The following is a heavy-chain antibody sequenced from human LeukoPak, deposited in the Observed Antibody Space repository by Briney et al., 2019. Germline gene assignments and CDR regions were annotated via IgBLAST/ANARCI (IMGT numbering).Heavy chain of an antibody. V-gene: IGHV3-53*01. CDR3: VREGYNNTWYRS. D-gene: IGHD6-13*01. J-gene: IGHJ5*02. CDR2: MYSGGKT. Sequence: GGSPRLSCAASGFTVSSNYMSWVRQAPGKGLEWVSVMYSGGKTYYADSVKGRFTISRDNSKNTLHLQMNSLRAEDTAVYYCVREGYNNTWYRSWGQGTLVTVSS. CDR1: GFTVSSNY.